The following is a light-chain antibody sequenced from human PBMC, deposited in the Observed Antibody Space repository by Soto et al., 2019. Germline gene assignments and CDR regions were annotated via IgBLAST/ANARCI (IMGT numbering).Light chain of an antibody. CDR1: QSVSSN. CDR2: GAS. Sequence: EIVMTQSPATLSVSAGERVTLSCRASQSVSSNLAWYQQKPGQAPRLLIYGASTRATVIPARFSGSGSGTDFTLTISSLQYEDFAVYYCQQYNNWPPLTFGGGTKVEIK. V-gene: IGKV3D-15*01. CDR3: QQYNNWPPLT. J-gene: IGKJ4*01.